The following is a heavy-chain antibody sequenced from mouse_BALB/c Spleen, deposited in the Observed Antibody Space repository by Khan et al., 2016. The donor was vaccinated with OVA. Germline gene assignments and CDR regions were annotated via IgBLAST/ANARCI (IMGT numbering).Heavy chain of an antibody. CDR1: GYTFTSYT. V-gene: IGHV1-4*01. J-gene: IGHJ3*01. Sequence: LEVSGAELARPGASVKMSCKASGYTFTSYTIHWIKKRPGQGLEWIGYINPSNGYNNYNQKFKDKATLTTDKSSTTAYLQLSSLTSDDSAVYNCVRDGAYHRNDGWFAYWGQGTLVTVSA. D-gene: IGHD2-14*01. CDR2: INPSNGYN. CDR3: VRDGAYHRNDGWFAY.